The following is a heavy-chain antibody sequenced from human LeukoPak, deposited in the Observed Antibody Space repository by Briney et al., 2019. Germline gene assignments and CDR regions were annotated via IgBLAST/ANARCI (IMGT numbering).Heavy chain of an antibody. J-gene: IGHJ4*02. V-gene: IGHV1-18*01. Sequence: PRASVKVSCKASGYTFTNYGISWVRQAPGQGPEWMGWISTYDGNTKSAQKFQGRVTMTTDTSTSTAYMELRSLRSDDTAVYYCARDGYGSGKVFFDYWGQGTLVTVSS. CDR1: GYTFTNYG. CDR2: ISTYDGNT. CDR3: ARDGYGSGKVFFDY. D-gene: IGHD3-10*01.